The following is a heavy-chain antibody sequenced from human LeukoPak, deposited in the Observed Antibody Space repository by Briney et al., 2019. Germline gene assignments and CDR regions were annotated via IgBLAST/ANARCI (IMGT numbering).Heavy chain of an antibody. CDR3: ATSPMGVCSGGSCYPEYFQH. D-gene: IGHD2-15*01. CDR2: IYYSGST. V-gene: IGHV4-59*08. J-gene: IGHJ1*01. Sequence: PSETLSLTCTVSGGSISSYYWSWIRQPPGKGLEWIGYIYYSGSTNYNPSLKSRVTISVDTSKNQFSLKLSSVTAADTAVYYCATSPMGVCSGGSCYPEYFQHWGQGTLVTVSS. CDR1: GGSISSYY.